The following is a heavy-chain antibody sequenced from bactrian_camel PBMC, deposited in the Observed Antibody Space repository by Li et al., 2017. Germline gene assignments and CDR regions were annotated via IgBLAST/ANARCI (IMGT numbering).Heavy chain of an antibody. CDR1: GSSWSSDC. CDR3: ACDPGSSHCNGDSWTALTLVIF. V-gene: IGHV3S53*01. Sequence: HVQLVESGGGSVQAGGSLRLVCAGSGSSGSSWSSDCMAWYRQYSGQQRRMGVAAIDTAGDAVYGDSVQGRFTITRDVATNIVYLQMSSLKPEDTAIYYCACDPGSSHCNGDSWTALTLVIFWGQGTQVTVS. CDR2: IDTAGDA. D-gene: IGHD6*01. J-gene: IGHJ4*01.